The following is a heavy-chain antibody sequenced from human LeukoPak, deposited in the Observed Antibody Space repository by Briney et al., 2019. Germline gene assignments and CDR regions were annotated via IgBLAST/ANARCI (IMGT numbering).Heavy chain of an antibody. CDR2: IIPIFGTA. Sequence: ASVKVSCKASGGTFSSYAISWVRQAPGQGLEWMGGIIPIFGTANYAQKFQGRVTITADESTSTAYMELSSLRAEDTAVYYCARETTSWYRTGGFDYWGQGTLVTVSS. D-gene: IGHD6-13*01. V-gene: IGHV1-69*13. J-gene: IGHJ4*02. CDR1: GGTFSSYA. CDR3: ARETTSWYRTGGFDY.